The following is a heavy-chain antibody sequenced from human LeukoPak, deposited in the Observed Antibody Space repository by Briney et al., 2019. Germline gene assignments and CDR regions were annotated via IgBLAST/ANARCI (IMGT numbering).Heavy chain of an antibody. CDR2: IIPIFGTA. CDR1: GGTFGSYA. V-gene: IGHV1-69*05. J-gene: IGHJ4*02. Sequence: ASVKVSCKASGGTFGSYAISWVRQAPGQGLEWMGGIIPIFGTANYAQKFQGRVTITTDESTSTAYMELSSLRSEDTAVYYCASGRQIAAAGLDYWGQGTLVTVSS. CDR3: ASGRQIAAAGLDY. D-gene: IGHD6-13*01.